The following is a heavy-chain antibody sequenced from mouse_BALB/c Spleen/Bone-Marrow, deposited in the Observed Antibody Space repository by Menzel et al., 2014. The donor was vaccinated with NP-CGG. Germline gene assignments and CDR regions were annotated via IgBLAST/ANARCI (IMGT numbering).Heavy chain of an antibody. Sequence: VHLVESGPGLVAPSQSLSITCTVSGFSLTSYGVHWVRPPPGKGLEWLGVIWAGGSTNYNSALMSRLSISKDNSKSQVFLKMNSLQTDDTAMYYCAREATMITWFAYWGQGTLVTVSA. V-gene: IGHV2-9*02. CDR1: GFSLTSYG. D-gene: IGHD2-4*01. J-gene: IGHJ3*01. CDR3: AREATMITWFAY. CDR2: IWAGGST.